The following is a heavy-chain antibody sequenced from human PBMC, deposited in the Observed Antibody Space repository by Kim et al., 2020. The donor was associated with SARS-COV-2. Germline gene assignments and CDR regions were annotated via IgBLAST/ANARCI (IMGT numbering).Heavy chain of an antibody. Sequence: GGSLRLSCAASGFSFSSYWMSWVRQAPGKGLEWVANIKEDGSEKYYVDSVKGRFTISRDNAKNAKNSLYLQMNSLRAEDTAVYYCAGCTGSYHAFDQWGQGTLVTVSS. V-gene: IGHV3-7*03. CDR2: IKEDGSEK. D-gene: IGHD1-26*01. J-gene: IGHJ4*02. CDR1: GFSFSSYW. CDR3: AGCTGSYHAFDQ.